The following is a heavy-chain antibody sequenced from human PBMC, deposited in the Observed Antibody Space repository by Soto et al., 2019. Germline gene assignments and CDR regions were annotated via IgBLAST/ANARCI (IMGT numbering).Heavy chain of an antibody. CDR1: GGTFSSYA. CDR3: ARDWRTYYDSSGYPRDAFDI. Sequence: ASVKVSCKASGGTFSSYAISWVRQAPGQGLEWMGGIISIFGTANYAQKFQGRVTITADESTRTAFLELSSLRSEETAVYYCARDWRTYYDSSGYPRDAFDIWGQGTMVTVSS. D-gene: IGHD3-22*01. V-gene: IGHV1-69*13. CDR2: IISIFGTA. J-gene: IGHJ3*02.